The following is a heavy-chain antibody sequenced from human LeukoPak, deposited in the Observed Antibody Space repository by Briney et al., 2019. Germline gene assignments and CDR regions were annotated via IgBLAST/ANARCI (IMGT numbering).Heavy chain of an antibody. J-gene: IGHJ4*02. CDR3: AKDLRPDGVYDFDY. D-gene: IGHD5/OR15-5a*01. V-gene: IGHV3-33*06. CDR1: GFTFSSYG. Sequence: GGSLRLSCAAPGFTFSSYGMHWVRQAPGKGLEWVAVIWYDGSNKYYADSVKGRFTISRDNSKNTLYLQMNSLRAEDTAVYYCAKDLRPDGVYDFDYWGQGTLVTVSS. CDR2: IWYDGSNK.